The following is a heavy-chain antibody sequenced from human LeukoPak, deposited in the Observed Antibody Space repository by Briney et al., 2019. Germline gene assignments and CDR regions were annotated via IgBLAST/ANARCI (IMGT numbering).Heavy chain of an antibody. V-gene: IGHV4-59*01. CDR3: ARGGWYLDL. Sequence: SETLSLTCTVSGGPISSYHWSWIRQPPGKGLEWIGYLYDSGSTKYNPSLKSRVTISVDTSKNQFSLKMSSVTAADTAVYYCARGGWYLDLWGRGTLVTVSS. CDR1: GGPISSYH. CDR2: LYDSGST. J-gene: IGHJ2*01.